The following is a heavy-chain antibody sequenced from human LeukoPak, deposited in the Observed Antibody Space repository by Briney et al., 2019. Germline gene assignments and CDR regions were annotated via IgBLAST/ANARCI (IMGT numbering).Heavy chain of an antibody. CDR2: IDHSGST. D-gene: IGHD3-3*01. J-gene: IGHJ5*02. Sequence: SETLSLTCAVYGGSFSGYYWSWIRQPPGKGLEWIGEIDHSGSTNYNPSLKSRVTISVDTSKNQFSLKLSSVTAADTAAYYCARGVLRFLEWLIWFDPWGQGTLVTVSS. CDR1: GGSFSGYY. V-gene: IGHV4-34*01. CDR3: ARGVLRFLEWLIWFDP.